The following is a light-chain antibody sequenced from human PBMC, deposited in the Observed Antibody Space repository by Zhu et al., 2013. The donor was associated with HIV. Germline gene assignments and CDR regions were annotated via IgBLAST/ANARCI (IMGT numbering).Light chain of an antibody. CDR2: DAS. V-gene: IGKV1-13*02. CDR3: QQYFSLPYT. CDR1: QDISSA. Sequence: AIQLTQSPSSLPASGGGRVTITCRASQDISSALAWYQQKPGKVPKLLIYDASSLETGVPSRFGGSGSGTDFTLTINSLLPEDFATYYCQQYFSLPYTFGQGTKVEIK. J-gene: IGKJ2*01.